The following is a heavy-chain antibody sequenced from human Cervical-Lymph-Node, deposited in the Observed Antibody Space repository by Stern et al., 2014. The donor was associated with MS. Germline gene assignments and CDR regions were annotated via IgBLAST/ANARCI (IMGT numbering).Heavy chain of an antibody. D-gene: IGHD4-17*01. J-gene: IGHJ4*02. CDR3: ASYSFYGEQIGL. CDR1: GFTFSDHF. Sequence: EVQLEESGGGVVQPGGSLRLSCAVSGFTFSDHFMDWVRQAPGKGLEWVGRIRNKADGHPTEYAGSVQGRFIISRDDSRKSLYLQMNSLRSDDTAVYYCASYSFYGEQIGLWGQGTLVTVSS. CDR2: IRNKADGHPT. V-gene: IGHV3-72*01.